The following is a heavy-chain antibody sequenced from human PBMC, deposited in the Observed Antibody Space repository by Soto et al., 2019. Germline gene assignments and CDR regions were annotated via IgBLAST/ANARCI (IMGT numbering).Heavy chain of an antibody. J-gene: IGHJ4*02. CDR1: GYTFMSYP. V-gene: IGHV1-3*01. D-gene: IGHD3-10*01. CDR3: EIDAFTFVRGFIPYVCY. Sequence: ASVKVSCKASGYTFMSYPLHLVRQAPGQRPEWMGWINAVDDITQFSQKFLGRLTFTRGPSASTGLMELRSRRTDDTTVYYCEIDAFTFVRGFIPYVCYWGQGTPVTVSS. CDR2: INAVDDIT.